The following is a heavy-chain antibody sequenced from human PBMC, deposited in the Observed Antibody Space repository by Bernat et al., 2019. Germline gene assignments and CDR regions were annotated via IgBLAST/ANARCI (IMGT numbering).Heavy chain of an antibody. V-gene: IGHV3-74*01. CDR3: ARDRGYCSGGSCYEGAFDP. CDR2: INSDGSST. D-gene: IGHD2-15*01. CDR1: GFTFSSYW. J-gene: IGHJ5*02. Sequence: VQLVESGGGVVQPGRSLRLSCAASGFTFSSYWMHWVRQAPGKGLVWVSRINSDGSSTSYADSVKGRFTISRDNAKNTLYLQMNSLRAEDTAVYYCARDRGYCSGGSCYEGAFDPWGQGTLVTVSS.